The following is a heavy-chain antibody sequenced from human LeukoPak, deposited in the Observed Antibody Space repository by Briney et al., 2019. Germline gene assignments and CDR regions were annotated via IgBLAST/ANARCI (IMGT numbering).Heavy chain of an antibody. D-gene: IGHD5-18*01. CDR2: IDPSSGNT. CDR1: GYALKNYY. V-gene: IGHV1-46*02. Sequence: ASVKVSCKASGYALKNYYMSWVRQAPGQGPEWMGAIDPSSGNTQFAPKFEGRVTVTTDTSTSTVYMEMSSLRSDDTAMYYCATYPGPTIQGSFDYWGQGTLVTVSS. J-gene: IGHJ4*02. CDR3: ATYPGPTIQGSFDY.